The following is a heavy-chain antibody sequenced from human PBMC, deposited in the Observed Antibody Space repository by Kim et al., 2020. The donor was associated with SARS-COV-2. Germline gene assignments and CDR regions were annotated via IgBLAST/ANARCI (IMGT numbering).Heavy chain of an antibody. V-gene: IGHV1-24*01. Sequence: ASVKVSCKVSGYSLSELSMHWVRQSPGKGLDWMGGFDPEDGETFYAQKFQGRVTMTEDTSTDTAHMELRSLTSDDTAVYYCAVDVGIASAGTGLDSWGQGTL. J-gene: IGHJ5*01. CDR3: AVDVGIASAGTGLDS. CDR2: FDPEDGET. CDR1: GYSLSELS. D-gene: IGHD6-13*01.